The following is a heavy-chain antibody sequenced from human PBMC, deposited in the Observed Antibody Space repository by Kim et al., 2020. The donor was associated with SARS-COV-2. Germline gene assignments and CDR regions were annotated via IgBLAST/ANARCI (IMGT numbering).Heavy chain of an antibody. Sequence: SETLSLTYTVSGGSISSYYWSWIRQPPGKGLEWIGSIYYSGSTNYNPSLKSRVTISVDTSKNQFSLKLSSVTAADTAVYYCARGIAAAGTLLPPFDPWGQGTLVTVSS. CDR2: IYYSGST. V-gene: IGHV4-59*01. J-gene: IGHJ5*02. D-gene: IGHD6-13*01. CDR3: ARGIAAAGTLLPPFDP. CDR1: GGSISSYY.